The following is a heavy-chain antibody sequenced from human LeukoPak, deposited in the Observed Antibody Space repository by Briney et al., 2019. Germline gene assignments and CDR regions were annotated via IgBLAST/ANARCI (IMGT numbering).Heavy chain of an antibody. CDR1: GGSISSSSYY. V-gene: IGHV4-39*07. D-gene: IGHD3-3*01. CDR3: ASTFGFLEWSPSYWYFDL. Sequence: SETLSLTCTVSGGSISSSSYYWGWIRQPPGKGLEWIGSIYYSGSTYYNPSLKSRVTISVDTSKNQFSLKLSSVTAADTAVYYCASTFGFLEWSPSYWYFDLWGRGTLVTVSS. CDR2: IYYSGST. J-gene: IGHJ2*01.